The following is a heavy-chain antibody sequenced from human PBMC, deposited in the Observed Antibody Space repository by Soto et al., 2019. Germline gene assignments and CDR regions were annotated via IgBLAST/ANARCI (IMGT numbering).Heavy chain of an antibody. CDR3: ARWAETRMRGRGLWGNHDPNYYYYYIDV. D-gene: IGHD3-16*01. V-gene: IGHV5-51*01. CDR2: IHPGDSDT. Sequence: GESLKISCKGSGYSFTTYWIGWVRQMPGKGLEWMGIIHPGDSDTKYSPSFQGQVSISAEKSISTAYLQWSSLKAPDTAMYYCARWAETRMRGRGLWGNHDPNYYYYYIDVWGNGTTVTVSS. J-gene: IGHJ6*03. CDR1: GYSFTTYW.